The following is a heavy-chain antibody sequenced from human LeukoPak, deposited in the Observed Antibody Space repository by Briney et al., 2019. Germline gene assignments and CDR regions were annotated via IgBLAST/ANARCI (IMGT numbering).Heavy chain of an antibody. Sequence: PGGSLRLSCAASGFTFSSYGMHWVRQAPGKGLEWVAFIRYDGSNKYYADSVKGRFTISRDNSKNTLYLQMNSLRAEDTAVYYCAKSYFVAAGTSYYYGMDVWGQGTTVTVSS. CDR1: GFTFSSYG. V-gene: IGHV3-30*02. CDR3: AKSYFVAAGTSYYYGMDV. D-gene: IGHD6-13*01. CDR2: IRYDGSNK. J-gene: IGHJ6*02.